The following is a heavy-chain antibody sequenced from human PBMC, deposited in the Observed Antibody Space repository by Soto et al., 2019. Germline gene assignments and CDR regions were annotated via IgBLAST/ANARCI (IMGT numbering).Heavy chain of an antibody. CDR3: ARDLYDDYVWGSYRSNYFDY. D-gene: IGHD3-16*02. V-gene: IGHV1-18*01. J-gene: IGHJ4*02. Sequence: ASVKVSCKASGYTFTSYGISWVRQAPGQGLERMGWINADNGNTNYAQKFQGRVTMTTDTSASTAYMELSSLRSEDTAVYYCARDLYDDYVWGSYRSNYFDYWGQGTLVTVSS. CDR2: INADNGNT. CDR1: GYTFTSYG.